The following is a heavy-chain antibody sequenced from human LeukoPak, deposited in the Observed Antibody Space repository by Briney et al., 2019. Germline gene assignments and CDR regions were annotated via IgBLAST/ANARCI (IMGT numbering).Heavy chain of an antibody. D-gene: IGHD2-15*01. J-gene: IGHJ3*02. CDR1: GFTFSSYA. CDR2: ISYDGSNK. CDR3: AREIYCSGGSCGDAFDI. V-gene: IGHV3-30-3*01. Sequence: GGSLRLSCAAPGFTFSSYAMHWVRQAPGKGLEWVAVISYDGSNKYYADSVKGRFTISRDNSKNTLYLQMNSLRAEDTAVYYCAREIYCSGGSCGDAFDIWGQGTMVTVSS.